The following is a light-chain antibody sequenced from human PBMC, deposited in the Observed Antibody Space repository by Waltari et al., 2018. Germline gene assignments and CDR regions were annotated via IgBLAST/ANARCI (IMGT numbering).Light chain of an antibody. Sequence: DIQMTQSPSSLPAPVGARVTITCRASETIRIYLNWYQQKPGKAPKLLINTASRLQSGVPSRFSGSGSGTDFTLTISTLQHEDFATYYCQQSYSIPLTFGGGTKVEIK. J-gene: IGKJ4*01. V-gene: IGKV1-39*01. CDR2: TAS. CDR1: ETIRIY. CDR3: QQSYSIPLT.